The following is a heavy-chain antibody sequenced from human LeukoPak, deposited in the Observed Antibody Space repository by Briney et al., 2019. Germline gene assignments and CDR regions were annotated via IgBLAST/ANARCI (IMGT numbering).Heavy chain of an antibody. D-gene: IGHD6-13*01. Sequence: SETPSLTCTVSGGSISGYYWSWIRQPPGKGLEWIGYIYYSGSTNYNPSLKSRVTISVDTSKSQFSLKLSSVTAADTAVYFCARAVAVAGSAFDYWGQGTLVTVSS. CDR1: GGSISGYY. CDR3: ARAVAVAGSAFDY. V-gene: IGHV4-59*08. CDR2: IYYSGST. J-gene: IGHJ4*02.